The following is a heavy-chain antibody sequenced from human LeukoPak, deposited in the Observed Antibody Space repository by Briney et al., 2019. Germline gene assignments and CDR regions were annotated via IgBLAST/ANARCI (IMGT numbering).Heavy chain of an antibody. CDR1: RYSISSGYY. CDR2: IYHSGST. V-gene: IGHV4-38-2*02. Sequence: PSETLSLTCTVSRYSISSGYYWGWIRQPPGKGLEWIGSIYHSGSTYYNPSLKSRVTISVDTSKNQFSLKLSSVTAADTAVYYCARTHSIAVAAYYFDYWGQGTLVTVSS. CDR3: ARTHSIAVAAYYFDY. J-gene: IGHJ4*02. D-gene: IGHD6-19*01.